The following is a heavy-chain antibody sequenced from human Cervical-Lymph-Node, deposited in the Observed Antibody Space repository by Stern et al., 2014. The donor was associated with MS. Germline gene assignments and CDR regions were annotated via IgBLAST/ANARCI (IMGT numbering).Heavy chain of an antibody. CDR2: IIHVFNMA. J-gene: IGHJ4*02. Sequence: VQLVESGAEVKKPGSSVKVSCKASGGTFSSYSISWVRQAPGQGLEWMGGIIHVFNMANYALKFQGRVTITADESTSTVYMELSSLRSDDTAVYYCATHGGAALVWASAYWGQGTLVTVS. CDR3: ATHGGAALVWASAY. V-gene: IGHV1-69*01. D-gene: IGHD3-16*01. CDR1: GGTFSSYS.